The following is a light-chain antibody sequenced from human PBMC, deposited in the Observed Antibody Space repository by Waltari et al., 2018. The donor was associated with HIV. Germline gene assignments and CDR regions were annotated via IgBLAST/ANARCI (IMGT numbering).Light chain of an antibody. V-gene: IGLV10-54*04. J-gene: IGLJ3*02. CDR1: SNNVDDQG. Sequence: QAGLTQPPSLSVGLGQTATLTCTGESNNVDDQGAAWLQHHQGHPPKVLSHRNNNRASGVSEKFSAFRSGKTAFLTITGLRPEDEADYFCSACDNTLNGWVFGGGTQLTVL. CDR3: SACDNTLNGWV. CDR2: RNN.